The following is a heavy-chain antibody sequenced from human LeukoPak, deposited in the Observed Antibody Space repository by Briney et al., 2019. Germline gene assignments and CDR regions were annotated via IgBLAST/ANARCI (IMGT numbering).Heavy chain of an antibody. D-gene: IGHD3-10*01. J-gene: IGHJ6*03. Sequence: GASVKVSCKASGGTFSSYAISWVRQAPGQGLEWMGGIIPIFGTANYAQKFQGRVTITADESTSTAYMELSSLRSEDTAVYYCARDQYYYGSGSYGYYYYMDVWGKGTTVTISS. CDR1: GGTFSSYA. V-gene: IGHV1-69*13. CDR3: ARDQYYYGSGSYGYYYYMDV. CDR2: IIPIFGTA.